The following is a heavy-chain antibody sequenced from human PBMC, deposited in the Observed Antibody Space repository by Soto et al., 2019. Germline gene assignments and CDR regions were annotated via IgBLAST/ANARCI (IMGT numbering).Heavy chain of an antibody. D-gene: IGHD4-17*01. V-gene: IGHV3-15*07. CDR3: TTVKAPPFYGDYSDAFDI. Sequence: GGSLRLSCAASGFTFSNAWMNWVRQAPGKGLEWVGRIKSKTDGGTIDYAAPVKGRSTISRDDSKNKLYLQMNSQKTEDTAVFYFTTVKAPPFYGDYSDAFDIWGQGTMVTVSS. J-gene: IGHJ3*02. CDR2: IKSKTDGGTI. CDR1: GFTFSNAW.